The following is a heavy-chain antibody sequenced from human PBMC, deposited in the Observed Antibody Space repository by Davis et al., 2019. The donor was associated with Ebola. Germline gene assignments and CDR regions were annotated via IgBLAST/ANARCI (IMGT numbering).Heavy chain of an antibody. V-gene: IGHV3-23*01. D-gene: IGHD1-14*01. CDR2: LTYGSCNT. J-gene: IGHJ3*02. CDR1: GFTSGTYA. CDR3: TSRGISSTYWAFDI. Sequence: PGGSLRLSCAASGFTSGTYAMAWIRHAPGKGLEWVSDLTYGSCNTQYADSVQGRFTISRDISKNTVYLQMDSLTAEDTATYFCTSRGISSTYWAFDIWGQGAMVTVSS.